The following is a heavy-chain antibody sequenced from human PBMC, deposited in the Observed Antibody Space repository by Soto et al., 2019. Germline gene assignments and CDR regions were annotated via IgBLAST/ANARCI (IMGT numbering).Heavy chain of an antibody. V-gene: IGHV3-33*01. Sequence: QVQLVESGGGVVQPGRSLRLSCAASGFTFSSYGMHWVRQAPGQGLEWVAVIWYDGSEKYYADSVKGRFTISRDNSKNTLYQQMNSLRDDDTAVYYCERQSLGHIRLRGFDYWGQGALVTASS. D-gene: IGHD1-1*01. CDR1: GFTFSSYG. J-gene: IGHJ4*02. CDR3: ERQSLGHIRLRGFDY. CDR2: IWYDGSEK.